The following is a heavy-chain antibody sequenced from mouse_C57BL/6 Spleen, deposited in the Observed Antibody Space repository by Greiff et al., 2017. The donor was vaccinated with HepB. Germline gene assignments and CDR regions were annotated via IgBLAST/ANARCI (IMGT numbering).Heavy chain of an antibody. V-gene: IGHV1-9*01. CDR2: ILPGSGST. CDR1: GYTFTGYW. D-gene: IGHD1-1*01. CDR3: ARSGSDITTVADSFDY. J-gene: IGHJ2*01. Sequence: QVQLQQSGAELMKPGASVKLSCKATGYTFTGYWIEWVKQRPGHGLEWIGEILPGSGSTNYNEKFKGKATFTADTSSNTAYMQLSSLTTEDSAIYYCARSGSDITTVADSFDYWGQGTTLTVSS.